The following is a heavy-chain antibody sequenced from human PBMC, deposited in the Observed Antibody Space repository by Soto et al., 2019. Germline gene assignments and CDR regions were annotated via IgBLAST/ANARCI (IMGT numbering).Heavy chain of an antibody. V-gene: IGHV1-18*04. CDR2: IGVYNGKT. J-gene: IGHJ6*02. Sequence: QEQLVQSGGEVKKPGASVRVSCKASGYTFTKYGITWVRQAPGQGLEWMGWIGVYNGKTNYARKLQGRVIMTADTSASTAYMELRSLRSDDTAVYDCSRARYCTSPSCYNHYYYGMDIWGQGTTVSVSS. D-gene: IGHD2-2*02. CDR3: SRARYCTSPSCYNHYYYGMDI. CDR1: GYTFTKYG.